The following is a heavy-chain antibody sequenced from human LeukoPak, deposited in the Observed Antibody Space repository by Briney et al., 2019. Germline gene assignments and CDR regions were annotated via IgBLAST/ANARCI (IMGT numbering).Heavy chain of an antibody. CDR1: GFAFNTYW. D-gene: IGHD3-16*01. V-gene: IGHV3-74*01. CDR2: MNNNGRVI. Sequence: GGSLRLSCRVSGFAFNTYWMHWVRQAPEEGLVWVSRMNNNGRVISYADSVKGRFTVSRDNAKNTLYLQMNSLRAEDTAVYYCAREFEATGFWALDYWGQGTLVTASS. J-gene: IGHJ4*02. CDR3: AREFEATGFWALDY.